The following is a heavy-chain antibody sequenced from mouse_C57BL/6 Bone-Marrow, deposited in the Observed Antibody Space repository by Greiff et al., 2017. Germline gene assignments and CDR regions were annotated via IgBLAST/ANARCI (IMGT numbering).Heavy chain of an antibody. D-gene: IGHD1-1*01. J-gene: IGHJ3*01. V-gene: IGHV1-69*01. Sequence: QVQLQQPGAELVMPGASVKLSCKASGYTFTSYWMHWVKQRPGQGLEWIGEIDPSDSYTNYNQKFKGKSTLTVDKSSSTAYMQLSSLTSEDSAVYYCARDRDYGSWFAYGGQGTRVTVSA. CDR3: ARDRDYGSWFAY. CDR1: GYTFTSYW. CDR2: IDPSDSYT.